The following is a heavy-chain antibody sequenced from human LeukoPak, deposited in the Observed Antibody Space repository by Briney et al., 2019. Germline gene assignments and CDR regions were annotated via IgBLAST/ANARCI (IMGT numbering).Heavy chain of an antibody. CDR1: GFTFSSYA. CDR3: ARDCGGGSCYGPYDAFDI. J-gene: IGHJ3*02. V-gene: IGHV3-23*01. CDR2: ISGSGGST. D-gene: IGHD2-15*01. Sequence: PGGFLRLSCAASGFTFSSYAMSWVRQAPGKGLEWVSAISGSGGSTYYADSVKGRFTISRDNSKNTLYLQIYSLRAEDTAVYYCARDCGGGSCYGPYDAFDIWGQGTMVTVSS.